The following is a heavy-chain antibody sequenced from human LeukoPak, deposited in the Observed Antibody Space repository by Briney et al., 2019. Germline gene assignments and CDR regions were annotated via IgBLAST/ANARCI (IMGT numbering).Heavy chain of an antibody. Sequence: GGSLRLSCAASGFTFSRYWMSWVRQAPGKGLEWVANIKQDGSEKDYVDSVKGRFTISRDNAKNSLYLQMNSLRAEDTAVYYCARAPHDFWSGYDYLDYWGQGTLVTVSS. J-gene: IGHJ4*02. CDR1: GFTFSRYW. CDR3: ARAPHDFWSGYDYLDY. V-gene: IGHV3-7*01. D-gene: IGHD3-3*01. CDR2: IKQDGSEK.